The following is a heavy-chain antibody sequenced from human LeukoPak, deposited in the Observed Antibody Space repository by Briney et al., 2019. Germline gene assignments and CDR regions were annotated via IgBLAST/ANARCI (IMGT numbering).Heavy chain of an antibody. CDR3: AKEAYFWFDP. V-gene: IGHV3-23*01. Sequence: QPGRSLRLFFAASGFTFSSYAMSWVRQVPGKGLESVSSIRDSGGSINYGDLVKVRINISRDNSKNTLYLQINRLRAEDAAVYYCAKEAYFWFDPWGQLTLVTV. CDR1: GFTFSSYA. D-gene: IGHD3-10*01. J-gene: IGHJ5*02. CDR2: IRDSGGSI.